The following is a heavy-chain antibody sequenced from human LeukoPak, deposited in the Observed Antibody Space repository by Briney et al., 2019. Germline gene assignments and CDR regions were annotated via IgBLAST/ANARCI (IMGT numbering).Heavy chain of an antibody. J-gene: IGHJ4*02. V-gene: IGHV4-38-2*02. CDR3: AREGTREWETDY. D-gene: IGHD1-26*01. CDR2: IFHNGSA. Sequence: SETLSLTCTVSGYSISSDHYWGWIRQPPGKGLEWIGSIFHNGSAYYNPSLESRVTISVDTSNNQFSLKLTSVTAADTAVYYCAREGTREWETDYWGQGTLVTVSS. CDR1: GYSISSDHY.